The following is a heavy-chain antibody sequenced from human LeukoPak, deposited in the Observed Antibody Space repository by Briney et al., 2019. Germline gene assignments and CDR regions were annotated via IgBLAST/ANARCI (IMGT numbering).Heavy chain of an antibody. CDR1: GYTFTSYG. CDR2: ISAYNGNT. J-gene: IGHJ4*02. D-gene: IGHD3-10*01. Sequence: GASVKVSCKASGYTFTSYGISWVRQAPGQGLEWMGWISAYNGNTNYAQKLQGRVTMTTDTSTSTAYMELRSLRSDDTAVYYCARGSNILWFGEEIDYWGQGTLVTVSS. V-gene: IGHV1-18*01. CDR3: ARGSNILWFGEEIDY.